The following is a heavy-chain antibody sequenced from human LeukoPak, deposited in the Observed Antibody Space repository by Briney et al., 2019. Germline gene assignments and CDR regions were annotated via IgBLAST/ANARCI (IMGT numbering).Heavy chain of an antibody. CDR2: MNPNSGNT. Sequence: AASVTVSFTASGYTFTIYDINWVRQAPGQGLEWMGWMNPNSGNTGYAQKFQGRVTMTRNTSISTAYMELSSLRSEDTAVYYCARPEMIYGSGSYTDYWGQGTLVTVSS. J-gene: IGHJ4*02. D-gene: IGHD3-10*01. CDR3: ARPEMIYGSGSYTDY. V-gene: IGHV1-8*01. CDR1: GYTFTIYD.